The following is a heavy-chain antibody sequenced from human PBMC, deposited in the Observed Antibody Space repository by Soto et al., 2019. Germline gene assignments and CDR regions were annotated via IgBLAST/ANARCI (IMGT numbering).Heavy chain of an antibody. CDR3: ARRSSSWSLSFDY. J-gene: IGHJ4*02. Sequence: SETLSLTCTVSGGSISSSSYYWGWIRQPPGKGLEWIGSIYYSGSTYYNPSLKSRVTISVDTSKNQFSLKLSSVTAADTAVYYCARRSSSWSLSFDYWGQGTLVTVSS. CDR1: GGSISSSSYY. CDR2: IYYSGST. V-gene: IGHV4-39*01. D-gene: IGHD6-13*01.